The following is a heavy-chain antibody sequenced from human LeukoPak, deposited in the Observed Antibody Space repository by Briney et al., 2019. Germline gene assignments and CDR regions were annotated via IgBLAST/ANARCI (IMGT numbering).Heavy chain of an antibody. Sequence: GASVKVSCKASGYTFTSYGISWVRQAPGQGLEWMGWISAYNGNTNYAQKLEGRVTMTTNTSTSTAYMELRSLRSDATAVYYCARVAPGSSWFQRRPNWFDPLGQGTLVTISS. J-gene: IGHJ5*02. D-gene: IGHD6-13*01. CDR1: GYTFTSYG. CDR2: ISAYNGNT. CDR3: ARVAPGSSWFQRRPNWFDP. V-gene: IGHV1-18*01.